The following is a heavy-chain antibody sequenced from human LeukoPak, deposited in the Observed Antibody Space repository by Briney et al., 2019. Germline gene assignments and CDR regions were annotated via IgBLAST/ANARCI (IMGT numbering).Heavy chain of an antibody. V-gene: IGHV3-53*01. CDR1: GFTVSSNY. D-gene: IGHD4-23*01. CDR3: AKDLGSVVTPPSLDY. J-gene: IGHJ4*02. Sequence: GGSLRLSCAASGFTVSSNYMSWVRQAPGKGLDWVSIIYSGGTTYYADSVKGRFTISRDNSKNTLYLQMNSLRAEDTAVYYCAKDLGSVVTPPSLDYWGQGTLVTVSS. CDR2: IYSGGTT.